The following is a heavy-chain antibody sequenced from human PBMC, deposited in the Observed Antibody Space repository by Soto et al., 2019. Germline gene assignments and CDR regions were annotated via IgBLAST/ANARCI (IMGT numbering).Heavy chain of an antibody. V-gene: IGHV3-21*01. Sequence: GGSLRLSCAASGFTFSSYSMNWVCQAPGKGLEWVSSISSSSSYIYYADSVKGRFTISRDNAKNSLYLQMNSLRAEDTAVYYCARDYLMYSSSPVAFDIWGQGTMVTVSS. D-gene: IGHD6-13*01. CDR3: ARDYLMYSSSPVAFDI. J-gene: IGHJ3*02. CDR2: ISSSSSYI. CDR1: GFTFSSYS.